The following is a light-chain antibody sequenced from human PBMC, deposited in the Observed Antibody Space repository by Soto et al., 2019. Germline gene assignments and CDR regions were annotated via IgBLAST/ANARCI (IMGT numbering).Light chain of an antibody. Sequence: DIQMTQSPSSVSASVGDRVTITCRASQGITNRLAWYQQKPGKAPKLLIYEASSLQSGVPSRISGSGSWTDFTLTISSLQPGDFATYYCQQANSFPITFGQGTRLEIK. J-gene: IGKJ5*01. CDR3: QQANSFPIT. CDR2: EAS. CDR1: QGITNR. V-gene: IGKV1D-12*01.